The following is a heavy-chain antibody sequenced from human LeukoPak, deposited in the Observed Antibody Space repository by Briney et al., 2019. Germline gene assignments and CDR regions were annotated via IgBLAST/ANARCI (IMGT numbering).Heavy chain of an antibody. D-gene: IGHD4-17*01. Sequence: PSETLSLTCSVSGASISSYSWSWVRLTAGKGLQWIGRMYTSGSTNYNPSLKSRVNMSVDTSKNQLSLQLRSVTAADTAIYYCAGTTVTTLSTWLDPWGQGTLVTVSS. CDR1: GASISSYS. CDR2: MYTSGST. CDR3: AGTTVTTLSTWLDP. V-gene: IGHV4-4*07. J-gene: IGHJ5*02.